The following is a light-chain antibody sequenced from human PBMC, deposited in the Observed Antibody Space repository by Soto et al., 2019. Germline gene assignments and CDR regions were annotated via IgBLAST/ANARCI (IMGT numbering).Light chain of an antibody. CDR2: GAS. Sequence: EIVLTQSPGTLSLSPGERATLSCRASQSVSSSYLAWYRQKPGQAPRLLIYGASTRASGTPDKFSGSGSGTDFTLTISRLEPEDFVVYFCQQYGNSVTFGGGTKVDIK. CDR1: QSVSSSY. J-gene: IGKJ4*01. CDR3: QQYGNSVT. V-gene: IGKV3-20*01.